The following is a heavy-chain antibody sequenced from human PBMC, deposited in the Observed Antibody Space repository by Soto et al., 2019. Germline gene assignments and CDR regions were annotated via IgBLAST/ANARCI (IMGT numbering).Heavy chain of an antibody. J-gene: IGHJ4*02. CDR2: IYYNGST. CDR1: GLTISSASYY. Sequence: TLSLTCSVSGLTISSASYYWSWIRQHPGKGLEWVGNIYYNGSTYYSPSLKSRVTVWFDTSKNQFSLRLTSVTAADTAVYYCARYRISGSWSKFDYWGQGTRVPVPQ. CDR3: ARYRISGSWSKFDY. V-gene: IGHV4-31*03. D-gene: IGHD6-13*01.